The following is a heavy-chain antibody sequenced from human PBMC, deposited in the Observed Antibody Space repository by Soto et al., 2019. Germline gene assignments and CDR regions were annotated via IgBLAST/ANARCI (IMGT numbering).Heavy chain of an antibody. Sequence: SETLSLTCAVYGGSFGGYYWSWIRQPPGKGLEWIGEINHSGSTNYNPSLKSRVTISVDTSKNQFSLKLSSVTAADTAVYYCARSDDSSGYSFDYWGQGTLVTVSS. CDR2: INHSGST. V-gene: IGHV4-34*01. CDR3: ARSDDSSGYSFDY. CDR1: GGSFGGYY. J-gene: IGHJ4*02. D-gene: IGHD3-22*01.